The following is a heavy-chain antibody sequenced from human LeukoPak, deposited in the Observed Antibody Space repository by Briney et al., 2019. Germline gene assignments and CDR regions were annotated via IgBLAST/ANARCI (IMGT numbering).Heavy chain of an antibody. CDR1: GYSFTSYW. Sequence: GESLKISCKGSGYSFTSYWIGWVRQMPGKGLEWMGIIYPGDSDTRYSPSFQGQVTISADKSISTAYLQWSSLKASDTALYYCARIGHSTTGGGSYGYFDYWGQGTLVTVSS. D-gene: IGHD5-18*01. CDR2: IYPGDSDT. CDR3: ARIGHSTTGGGSYGYFDY. V-gene: IGHV5-51*01. J-gene: IGHJ4*02.